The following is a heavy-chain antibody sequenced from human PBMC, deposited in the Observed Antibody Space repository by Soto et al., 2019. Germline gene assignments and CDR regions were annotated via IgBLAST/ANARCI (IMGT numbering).Heavy chain of an antibody. Sequence: QVQLVQSGAEGKKPGSSVKVSCKASGGTFSSYAISWVRQAPGQGLEWMGGIIPIFGTANYAQKFQGRVTITADESTRTDYMELSSLRSEDTAVYYCAREGPIAVAGTRYYYYGMDVWGQGTTVTVSS. CDR2: IIPIFGTA. J-gene: IGHJ6*02. D-gene: IGHD6-19*01. CDR1: GGTFSSYA. V-gene: IGHV1-69*01. CDR3: AREGPIAVAGTRYYYYGMDV.